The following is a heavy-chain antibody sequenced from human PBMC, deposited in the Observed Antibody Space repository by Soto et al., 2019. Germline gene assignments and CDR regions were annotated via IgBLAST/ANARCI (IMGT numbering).Heavy chain of an antibody. Sequence: GSLRLSCTASGFTFGDYAMSWFRQAPGKGLEWVGFIRSKAYGGTTEYAASVKGRFTISRDDSKSIAYLQMNSLKTEDTAVYYCTRDGHTIVVVQAAMDWGQGTLVTVSS. CDR1: GFTFGDYA. D-gene: IGHD2-2*01. CDR3: TRDGHTIVVVQAAMD. CDR2: IRSKAYGGTT. V-gene: IGHV3-49*03. J-gene: IGHJ4*02.